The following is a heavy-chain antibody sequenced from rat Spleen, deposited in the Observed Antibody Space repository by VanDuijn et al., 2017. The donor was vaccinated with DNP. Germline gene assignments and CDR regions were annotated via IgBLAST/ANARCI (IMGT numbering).Heavy chain of an antibody. J-gene: IGHJ2*01. CDR3: TRDVPNYLDY. V-gene: IGHV2S8*01. Sequence: QVQLKESGPGPVQPSETLSLTCTVSGFSLTSYGVSWVRQPPGKGLEWIAAISSGGSTYYNPALTSRLSISRDTSKSQVFLKMNSLQTEDTAIYFCTRDVPNYLDYWGQGVMVTVSS. CDR2: ISSGGST. CDR1: GFSLTSYG.